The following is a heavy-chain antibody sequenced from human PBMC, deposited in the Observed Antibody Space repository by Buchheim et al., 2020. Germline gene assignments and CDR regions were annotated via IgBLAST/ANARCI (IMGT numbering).Heavy chain of an antibody. CDR2: ISYDGSNK. CDR1: GFTFSSSC. J-gene: IGHJ4*02. Sequence: QVQLVESGGGVVRPGRSLRLSCAASGFTFSSSCMHWVRQAPGKGLEWVAFISYDGSNKYYVDSVKGRLXMSSDISNSTMYLQMNSLRAEDTAMYYCVKDIGDPGAHWGQGTL. D-gene: IGHD1-26*01. CDR3: VKDIGDPGAH. V-gene: IGHV3-30*02.